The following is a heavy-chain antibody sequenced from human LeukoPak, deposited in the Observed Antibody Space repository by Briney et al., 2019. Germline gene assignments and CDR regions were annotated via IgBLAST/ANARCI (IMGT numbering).Heavy chain of an antibody. CDR2: ISGSGGST. J-gene: IGHJ4*02. V-gene: IGHV3-23*01. CDR3: AKNLRIRSEYAY. D-gene: IGHD2/OR15-2a*01. CDR1: GFTFSSYA. Sequence: PGGSLILSCAASGFTFSSYAMGWVRQAPGKGLEWVSAISGSGGSTYYADSVKGRFTISRDNSKNTLYLQMNRLRAEDTAVYYCAKNLRIRSEYAYWGQGTLVTVSS.